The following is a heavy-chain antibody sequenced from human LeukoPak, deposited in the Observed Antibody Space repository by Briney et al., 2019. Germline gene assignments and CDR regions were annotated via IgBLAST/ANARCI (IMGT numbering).Heavy chain of an antibody. V-gene: IGHV3-66*02. Sequence: GGSLRLSCAASGFTVSSSYMSWVRQAPGKGLEWVSVIYSGGNTYYADSVRGRFTISRDNSKNTLYLQMNSLRAEDTAVYYCARDLDSSGYYYFDYWGQGTLVTVSS. CDR3: ARDLDSSGYYYFDY. CDR2: IYSGGNT. D-gene: IGHD3-22*01. J-gene: IGHJ4*02. CDR1: GFTVSSSY.